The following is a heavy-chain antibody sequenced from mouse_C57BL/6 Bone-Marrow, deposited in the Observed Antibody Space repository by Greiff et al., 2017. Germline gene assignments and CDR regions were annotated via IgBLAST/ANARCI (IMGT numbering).Heavy chain of an antibody. J-gene: IGHJ4*01. V-gene: IGHV5-6*01. CDR2: ISSGGSYT. CDR1: GFTFSSYG. D-gene: IGHD1-1*01. CDR3: ARHSGSSYRYYAMDY. Sequence: EVQGVESGGDLVKPGGSLKLSCAASGFTFSSYGMSWVRQTPDQRLEWVATISSGGSYTYYPDSVKGRFTISRDNAKNTLYRQMSSLKSEDTAMYYCARHSGSSYRYYAMDYWGQGTSVTVSS.